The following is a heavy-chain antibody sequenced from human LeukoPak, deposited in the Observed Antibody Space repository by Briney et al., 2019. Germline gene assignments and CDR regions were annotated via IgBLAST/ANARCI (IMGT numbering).Heavy chain of an antibody. J-gene: IGHJ6*02. V-gene: IGHV3-48*01. CDR2: ISSSSSTI. Sequence: PGGSLRLSCAASGFTFSSYSMNWVRQAPGKGLEWVSYISSSSSTIYYADSVKGRFTISRDNAKNSLYLQMNSLRAEDTAVYYCARDLRVELQGSYYYYYGMDVWGQGTTVTVSS. D-gene: IGHD1-7*01. CDR1: GFTFSSYS. CDR3: ARDLRVELQGSYYYYYGMDV.